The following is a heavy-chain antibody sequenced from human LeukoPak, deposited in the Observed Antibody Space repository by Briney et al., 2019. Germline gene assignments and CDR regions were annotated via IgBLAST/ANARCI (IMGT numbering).Heavy chain of an antibody. D-gene: IGHD1-26*01. Sequence: ASVEVSCKVSGYTLTELSMHWVRQAPGKGLEWMGGFDPEDGETIYAQKFQGRATMTEDTSTDTAYMELSSLRSEDTAVYYCATDFALGVTNPPLGWGQGTLVTVSS. V-gene: IGHV1-24*01. J-gene: IGHJ4*02. CDR1: GYTLTELS. CDR2: FDPEDGET. CDR3: ATDFALGVTNPPLG.